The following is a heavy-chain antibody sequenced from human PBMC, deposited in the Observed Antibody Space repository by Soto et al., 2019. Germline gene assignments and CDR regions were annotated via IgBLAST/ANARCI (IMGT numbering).Heavy chain of an antibody. CDR1: GRSFSGYY. Sequence: QVQLQQWGAGLLKTSDTLSLTCAVYGRSFSGYYWNWIRQPPGKGLEWIGEINHSGSTNYNPSLKSRVAILVDTSKNQFSLYLSSVTAADTAVYYCARGWGRIFDYWGQGTLVTVSS. V-gene: IGHV4-34*01. D-gene: IGHD7-27*01. CDR2: INHSGST. CDR3: ARGWGRIFDY. J-gene: IGHJ4*02.